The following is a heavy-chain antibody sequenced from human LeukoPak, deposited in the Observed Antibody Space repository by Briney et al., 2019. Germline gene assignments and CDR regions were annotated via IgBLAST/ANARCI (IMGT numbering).Heavy chain of an antibody. CDR3: ARHDYLTHFDY. CDR1: GGSISSYY. Sequence: KPSETLSLTCTVSGGSISSYYWSWSRQPPGKGLEWIGYIYYSGSTNYNPSLKSRVTISVDTSKNQFSLKLSSVTAADTAVYYCARHDYLTHFDYWGQGTLVTVSS. J-gene: IGHJ4*02. D-gene: IGHD4-11*01. CDR2: IYYSGST. V-gene: IGHV4-59*08.